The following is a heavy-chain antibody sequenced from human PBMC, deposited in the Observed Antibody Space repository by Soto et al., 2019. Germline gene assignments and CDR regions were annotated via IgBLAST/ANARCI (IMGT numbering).Heavy chain of an antibody. Sequence: GGSLRLSCAASGFTFSSYDMHWVRQATGKGLEWVSAIGTAGDTYYPGSVKGRFTISRDNDKNSLYLQMKSLRAEDTAVYYCARGVGSTYYGSGSYLIHKWFDPWGQGTLVTVSS. CDR1: GFTFSSYD. CDR2: IGTAGDT. J-gene: IGHJ5*02. D-gene: IGHD3-10*01. V-gene: IGHV3-13*01. CDR3: ARGVGSTYYGSGSYLIHKWFDP.